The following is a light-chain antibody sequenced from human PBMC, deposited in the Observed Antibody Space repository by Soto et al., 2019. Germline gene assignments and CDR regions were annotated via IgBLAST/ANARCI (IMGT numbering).Light chain of an antibody. V-gene: IGKV1-8*01. J-gene: IGKJ1*01. CDR1: QGISRY. CDR3: QQYYSYPRT. CDR2: AAS. Sequence: AIRLTQSPSSLSASTGDRVTLTCLASQGISRYLAWYQQTPGKAPKLLIYAASTLQSGVPSRFSGSGSGTDFTLTISCLQSEDFATYYCQQYYSYPRTFGQGTEVDIK.